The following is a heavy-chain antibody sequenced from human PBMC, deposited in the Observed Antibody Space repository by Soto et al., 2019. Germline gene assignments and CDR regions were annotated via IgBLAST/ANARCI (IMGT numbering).Heavy chain of an antibody. CDR1: GFTFRNFA. V-gene: IGHV3-23*01. J-gene: IGHJ1*01. CDR2: IRGSGGST. Sequence: LRLSCAASGFTFRNFAMSWVRQAPGKGLEWVSYIRGSGGSTYYADSVKGRFTISRDNSKNTLYLQMHSLRAEDTAVYYCAKMADYYDSTGYPAEFFQHWGQGTLVTVS. D-gene: IGHD3-22*01. CDR3: AKMADYYDSTGYPAEFFQH.